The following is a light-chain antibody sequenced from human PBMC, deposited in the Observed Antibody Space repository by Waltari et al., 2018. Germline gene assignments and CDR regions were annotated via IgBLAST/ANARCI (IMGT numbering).Light chain of an antibody. CDR2: DVS. CDR3: SSYTSSSTLVV. V-gene: IGLV2-14*01. J-gene: IGLJ2*01. CDR1: SSDVGGYNY. Sequence: QSALTQPASVSGSPGQSLTISCTGTSSDVGGYNYVSWYQQHPGKAPKVMIYDVSKRPSGFSNRFSGSKSGNTASLTISGLQAEDEADYYCSSYTSSSTLVVFGGGTKVTVL.